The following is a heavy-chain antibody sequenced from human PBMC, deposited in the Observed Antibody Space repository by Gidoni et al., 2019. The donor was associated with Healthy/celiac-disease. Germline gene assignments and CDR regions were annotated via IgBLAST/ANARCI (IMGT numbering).Heavy chain of an antibody. V-gene: IGHV3-23*01. CDR1: EFTLSSYA. Sequence: EVQLLESGGGLVQTGGSLRLSCAASEFTLSSYAMSWVRQAPGKGLEWVSAISGSGGSTYYADSVKVRFTISRDNSKNTLYLQMNSLRAEDTAVYYCAKVSGVRGVTYDYWGQGTLVTVSS. CDR3: AKVSGVRGVTYDY. CDR2: ISGSGGST. J-gene: IGHJ4*02. D-gene: IGHD3-10*01.